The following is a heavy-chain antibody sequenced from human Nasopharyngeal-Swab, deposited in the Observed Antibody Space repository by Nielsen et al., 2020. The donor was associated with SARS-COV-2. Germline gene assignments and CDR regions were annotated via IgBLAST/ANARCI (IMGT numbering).Heavy chain of an antibody. D-gene: IGHD4-17*01. J-gene: IGHJ2*01. CDR2: IWYDGTNK. Sequence: LTCAASGFTFRNYGMHWVRQAPGKGLEWVANIWYDGTNKYYADSVKGRFTISRDNTKNMLYLQMNSLRAEDTAVYYCARDYGDYWYFDLWGRGTLVTVSS. V-gene: IGHV3-33*01. CDR1: GFTFRNYG. CDR3: ARDYGDYWYFDL.